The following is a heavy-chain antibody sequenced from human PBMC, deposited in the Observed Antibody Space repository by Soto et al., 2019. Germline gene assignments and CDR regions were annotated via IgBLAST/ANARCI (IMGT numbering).Heavy chain of an antibody. V-gene: IGHV3-23*01. CDR3: ARGYCSSSSCWSFDH. CDR2: IKSSGGST. Sequence: GGSLRLSCAASGFTFSSYAMSWVRQAPGKGLEWVSGIKSSGGSTCYADSVEGRFTISRDNAKNTLYLQMNSLTAEDTAVYYCARGYCSSSSCWSFDHWGQGTPVTVSS. J-gene: IGHJ4*02. D-gene: IGHD2-2*01. CDR1: GFTFSSYA.